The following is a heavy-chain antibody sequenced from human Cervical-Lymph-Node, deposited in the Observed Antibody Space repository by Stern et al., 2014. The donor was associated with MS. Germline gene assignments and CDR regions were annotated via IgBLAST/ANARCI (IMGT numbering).Heavy chain of an antibody. Sequence: VQLVESGADVKKPGSSVRVSCKASGGISWLRQAPGQGLEWMGGIIPFVGTANYAQKFQGRLTIIADTSTNTNYMELSSLRSDDTAVYYCARGAGDNLFDPWGQGTLVSVSS. CDR2: IIPFVGTA. CDR3: ARGAGDNLFDP. J-gene: IGHJ5*02. D-gene: IGHD3-10*01. CDR1: GG. V-gene: IGHV1-69*06.